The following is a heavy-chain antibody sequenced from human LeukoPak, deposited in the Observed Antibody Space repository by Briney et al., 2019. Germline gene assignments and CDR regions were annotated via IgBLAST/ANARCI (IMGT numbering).Heavy chain of an antibody. V-gene: IGHV3-73*01. CDR1: GFTFSGSA. Sequence: PGGSLRLSCAVSGFTFSGSAMHWVRQASGKGLEWVGRIGSRADTYATTYAASVKGRFTISRDDSKNTAYLQMNNLKTEDTAVYYCLVEPTYYVDVWGKGTADTVSS. CDR2: IGSRADTYAT. J-gene: IGHJ6*03. CDR3: LVEPTYYVDV.